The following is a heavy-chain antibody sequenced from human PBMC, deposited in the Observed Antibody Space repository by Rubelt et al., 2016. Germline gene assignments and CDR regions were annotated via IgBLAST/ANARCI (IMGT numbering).Heavy chain of an antibody. CDR1: GGSISSSNYY. CDR2: IYYSGST. Sequence: QVQLQESGPGLVKPSETLSLTCAVSGGSISSSNYYWAWIRQPPGKGLEWIGSIYYSGSTYYNPSLKSQVTISVDTSKNQFSLRLSTVTAADTAVYYCARHPLSSGCPDYWGQGTLVTVSS. J-gene: IGHJ4*02. V-gene: IGHV4-39*07. D-gene: IGHD6-19*01. CDR3: ARHPLSSGCPDY.